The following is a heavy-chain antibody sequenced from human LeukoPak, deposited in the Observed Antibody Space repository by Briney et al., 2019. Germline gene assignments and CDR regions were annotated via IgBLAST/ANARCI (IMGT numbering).Heavy chain of an antibody. V-gene: IGHV4-39*07. J-gene: IGHJ4*02. CDR2: IYYSGST. D-gene: IGHD3/OR15-3a*01. Sequence: PSETLSLTCTVSGGSISGSSYYWGWIRQPPGKGLEWIGSIYYSGSTYYNPSLKSRVTISVDTSKNQFSLKLSSVTAADTAVYYCARVDKSLDYVFDYWGQGTLVTVSS. CDR3: ARVDKSLDYVFDY. CDR1: GGSISGSSYY.